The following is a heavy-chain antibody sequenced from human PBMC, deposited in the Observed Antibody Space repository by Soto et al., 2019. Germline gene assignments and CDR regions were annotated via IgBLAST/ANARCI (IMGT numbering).Heavy chain of an antibody. CDR1: GYTFTNYA. J-gene: IGHJ4*02. CDR3: ARGGFSFDY. CDR2: INAGNGNT. Sequence: QVQLVQAGGKVKKPGASVKVSCKTSGYTFTNYAMHWVCQTPGQRLEWMGWINAGNGNTKYSQKFQGRVTITRDTSASAGYLELSSLKFEDTAVYYCARGGFSFDYWGQGTLVTVSS. D-gene: IGHD3-16*01. V-gene: IGHV1-3*01.